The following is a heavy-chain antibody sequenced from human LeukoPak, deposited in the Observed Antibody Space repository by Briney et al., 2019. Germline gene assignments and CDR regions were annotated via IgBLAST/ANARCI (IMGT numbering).Heavy chain of an antibody. CDR3: AREGYEDAFDI. J-gene: IGHJ3*02. V-gene: IGHV3-74*01. CDR2: IKTDGSRT. Sequence: GGSLRLSCAASGFTFSSFWMHWVRQTPGKGLVWVSRIKTDGSRTHYADSVKGRFTISRDNAKNTLYLQMNSLRAEDTAVYYCAREGYEDAFDIWGQGTMATVSS. D-gene: IGHD3-3*01. CDR1: GFTFSSFW.